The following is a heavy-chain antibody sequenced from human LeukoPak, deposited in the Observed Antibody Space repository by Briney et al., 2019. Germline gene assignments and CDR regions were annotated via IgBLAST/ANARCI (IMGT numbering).Heavy chain of an antibody. CDR3: ARDPSVIVGATLSYCFDP. D-gene: IGHD1-26*01. Sequence: ASVKVSCKASGYTFTGYYMHWVRQAPGQGLEWMGWINPNSGGSNYAQKFQGRVTMTRDTSISTAYMELSRLRSDDTAVYYCARDPSVIVGATLSYCFDPWGQGALVTVSS. CDR1: GYTFTGYY. J-gene: IGHJ5*02. V-gene: IGHV1-2*02. CDR2: INPNSGGS.